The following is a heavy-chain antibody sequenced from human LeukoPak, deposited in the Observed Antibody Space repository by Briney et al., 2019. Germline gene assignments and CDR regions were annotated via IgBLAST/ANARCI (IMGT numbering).Heavy chain of an antibody. J-gene: IGHJ4*02. V-gene: IGHV3-33*01. D-gene: IGHD1-14*01. Sequence: GGSLRLSCAGSGFTFGGYGMHWFRQTPGKGLEWVAVIAYDGSRAFYADSVKGRFTISRDNSKNTMSVQMDDLRAEDTAVYYCTRYNNDHFDYWGQETLVTASS. CDR1: GFTFGGYG. CDR2: IAYDGSRA. CDR3: TRYNNDHFDY.